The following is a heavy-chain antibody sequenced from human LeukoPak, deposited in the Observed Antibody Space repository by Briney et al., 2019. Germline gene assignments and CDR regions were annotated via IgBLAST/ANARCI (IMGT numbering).Heavy chain of an antibody. J-gene: IGHJ5*02. V-gene: IGHV3-7*01. D-gene: IGHD7-27*01. Sequence: GGSLRLSCAASGFTLSNYWMSWVRQAPGKGLEWVAKIKQDGSEKYYVDSVKGRFTISRDNAKNSMFLQMNSLRVEDTAVYYCAGERAYWGPFDPWGQGTLVTVSS. CDR3: AGERAYWGPFDP. CDR2: IKQDGSEK. CDR1: GFTLSNYW.